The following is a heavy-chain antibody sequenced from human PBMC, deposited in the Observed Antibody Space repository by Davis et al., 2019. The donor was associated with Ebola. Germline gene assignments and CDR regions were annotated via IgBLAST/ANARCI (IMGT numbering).Heavy chain of an antibody. J-gene: IGHJ4*02. CDR1: GLIFTNCD. D-gene: IGHD6-19*01. V-gene: IGHV3-30*02. Sequence: GESLKISCVTSGLIFTNCDMHWVRQAPGKGLEWVAFIRYDGSNKYYADSVKGRFTISRDNSKNTLYLQMNSLRAEDTAVYYCAKCKGEAVAGIPVGRYWGQGTLVTVSS. CDR2: IRYDGSNK. CDR3: AKCKGEAVAGIPVGRY.